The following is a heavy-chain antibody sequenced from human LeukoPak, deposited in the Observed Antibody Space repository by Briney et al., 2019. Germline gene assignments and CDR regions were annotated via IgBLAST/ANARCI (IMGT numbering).Heavy chain of an antibody. CDR1: GGSFSGYY. CDR3: ATRYSSSPGGAFDI. J-gene: IGHJ3*02. D-gene: IGHD6-6*01. V-gene: IGHV4-34*01. CDR2: INHSGST. Sequence: SETLSLTCAVYGGSFSGYYWSWIRHPPGKGLEWIGEINHSGSTNYNPSLKSRVTISVDKSKNQFSLKLSSVTAADTAVYYCATRYSSSPGGAFDIWGQGTMVTVSS.